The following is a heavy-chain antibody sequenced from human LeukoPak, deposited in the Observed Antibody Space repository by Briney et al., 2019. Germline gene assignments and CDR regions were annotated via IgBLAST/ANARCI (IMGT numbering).Heavy chain of an antibody. Sequence: SETLSLTCTVSGGSISSGGYYWSWIRQHPGKGLEWIGYIYYSGSTYYNPSLKSRVTISVDTSKNQFSLKLSFVTAADTAVYYCARHGRPYYEGYFDYWAREPWSPSPQ. J-gene: IGHJ4*02. V-gene: IGHV4-31*03. CDR1: GGSISSGGYY. CDR2: IYYSGST. D-gene: IGHD3-22*01. CDR3: ARHGRPYYEGYFDY.